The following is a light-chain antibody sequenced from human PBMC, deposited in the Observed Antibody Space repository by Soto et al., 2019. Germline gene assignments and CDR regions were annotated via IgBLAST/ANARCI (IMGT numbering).Light chain of an antibody. Sequence: SYELTQPPSVSVAPGKTAMITCGENNIGDKSVHWYQQKPGQAPVLVIYYDNDRPSGIPERFSGSNSGNTATLTISRVEAGEEADYYCQVWDSSRDHVVFGGGTQLTVL. CDR3: QVWDSSRDHVV. V-gene: IGLV3-21*04. J-gene: IGLJ2*01. CDR2: YDN. CDR1: NIGDKS.